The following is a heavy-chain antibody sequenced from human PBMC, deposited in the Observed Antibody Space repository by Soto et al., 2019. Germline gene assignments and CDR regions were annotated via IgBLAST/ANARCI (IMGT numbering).Heavy chain of an antibody. CDR1: GFTFSSYA. V-gene: IGHV3-23*01. CDR3: AKEGITMVRGVIRDFFFDY. J-gene: IGHJ4*02. CDR2: ISGSGGST. Sequence: LSLTCAASGFTFSSYAMSWVRQAPGKGLEWVSAISGSGGSTYYADSVKGRFTISRDNSKNTLYLQMNSLRAEDTAVYYCAKEGITMVRGVIRDFFFDYWGQGTLVTVSS. D-gene: IGHD3-10*01.